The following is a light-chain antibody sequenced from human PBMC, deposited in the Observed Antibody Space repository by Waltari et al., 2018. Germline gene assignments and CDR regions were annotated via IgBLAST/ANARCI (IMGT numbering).Light chain of an antibody. CDR3: SSYTTSATWV. V-gene: IGLV2-14*03. J-gene: IGLJ3*02. CDR1: NSDVGSYQY. CDR2: DVS. Sequence: QSALTQPASASGSPGQSLPISCTGTNSDVGSYQYVSWYQQNPGKAPKLIIFDVSRRPSGVSYRFSGSKSGSTASLTISGLQAGDEADYYCSSYTTSATWVFGGGTRVAVL.